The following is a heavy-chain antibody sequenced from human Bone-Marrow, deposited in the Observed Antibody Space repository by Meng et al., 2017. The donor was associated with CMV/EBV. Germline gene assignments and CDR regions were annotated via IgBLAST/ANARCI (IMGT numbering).Heavy chain of an antibody. CDR2: ISSSSYI. D-gene: IGHD5-18*01. V-gene: IGHV3-21*01. J-gene: IGHJ6*02. CDR1: GFTFSSYS. CDR3: ARDTAMDRTPYYYYYGMDV. Sequence: GESLKISCAASGFTFSSYSMNWVRQAPGKGLEWVSSISSSSYIYYADSVKGRFTISRDNAKNSLYLQMNSLRAEDTAVYYCARDTAMDRTPYYYYYGMDVWGQGTTVTVSS.